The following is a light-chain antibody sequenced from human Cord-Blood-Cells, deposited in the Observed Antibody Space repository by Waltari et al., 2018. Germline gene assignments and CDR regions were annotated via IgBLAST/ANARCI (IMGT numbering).Light chain of an antibody. J-gene: IGLJ1*01. V-gene: IGLV2-14*01. CDR2: DVS. CDR1: SSDVGGYNY. Sequence: QSALTQPASVSGSPGQSITISCTGTSSDVGGYNYVSWYQQHPGKAPKLMIYDVSKRPSGGSNRFSGSESGNTASLTISGLQAEDEADYYCSSYTSSSTYVFGTGTKVTVL. CDR3: SSYTSSSTYV.